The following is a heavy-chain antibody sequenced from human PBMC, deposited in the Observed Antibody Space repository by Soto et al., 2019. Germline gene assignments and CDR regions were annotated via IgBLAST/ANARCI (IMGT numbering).Heavy chain of an antibody. Sequence: GGSLRLSCAASGFTVSSNYMSWVRQAPGRGLELVSVIYSGGSTYYADSVKGRFTISRDNSKNTLYLQMSSLRAEDTAVYYCARDRGSRGYCSSTSCPYYYGMDVWGQGTTVTVSS. D-gene: IGHD2-2*01. J-gene: IGHJ6*02. CDR2: IYSGGST. V-gene: IGHV3-53*01. CDR1: GFTVSSNY. CDR3: ARDRGSRGYCSSTSCPYYYGMDV.